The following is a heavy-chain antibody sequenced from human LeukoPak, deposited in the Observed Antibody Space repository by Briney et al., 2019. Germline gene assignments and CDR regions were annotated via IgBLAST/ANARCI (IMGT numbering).Heavy chain of an antibody. V-gene: IGHV3-23*01. CDR2: ISGSGGST. Sequence: HTGGSLRLSCAASGFTVSSNYMSWVRQAPGKGLEWVSVISGSGGSTYYADSVKGRFTISRDNSKNTLYLQMNSLRAEDTAVYYCAKRLGIAVLMDAFDIWGQGTMVTVSS. D-gene: IGHD6-19*01. CDR1: GFTVSSNY. CDR3: AKRLGIAVLMDAFDI. J-gene: IGHJ3*02.